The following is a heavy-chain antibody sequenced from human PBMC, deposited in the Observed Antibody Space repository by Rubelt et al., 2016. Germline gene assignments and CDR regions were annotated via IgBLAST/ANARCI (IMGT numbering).Heavy chain of an antibody. Sequence: QITLKESGPTLVKPTQTLTLTFIFSGFSLSTSGGGVGWIRQPPGKALECLALIYWDDAKRSSPYLKSRLTITKGPSKNQVVLTMTNRDPVDTATYYCAHRLAGTGTIYWGQGTLVTVSS. D-gene: IGHD1-1*01. V-gene: IGHV2-5*02. CDR1: GFSLSTSGGG. J-gene: IGHJ4*02. CDR3: AHRLAGTGTIY. CDR2: IYWDDAK.